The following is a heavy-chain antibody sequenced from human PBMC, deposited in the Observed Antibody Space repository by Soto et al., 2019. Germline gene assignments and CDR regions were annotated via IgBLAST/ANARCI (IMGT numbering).Heavy chain of an antibody. CDR3: ARGRAVAGGVFDY. CDR2: IYYSGST. Sequence: SETLSLTCTVSGGSISSGGYYWSWIRQHPVKGLEWIGYIYYSGSTYYNPSLKSRVTISVDTSKNQFSLKLSSVTAADTAVYYCARGRAVAGGVFDYWGQGTLLTVSS. D-gene: IGHD6-19*01. V-gene: IGHV4-31*03. CDR1: GGSISSGGYY. J-gene: IGHJ4*02.